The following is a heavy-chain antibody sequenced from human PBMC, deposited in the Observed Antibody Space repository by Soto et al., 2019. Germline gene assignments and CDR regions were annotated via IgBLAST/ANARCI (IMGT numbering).Heavy chain of an antibody. CDR1: GYTFTSYD. V-gene: IGHV1-8*01. J-gene: IGHJ3*02. CDR3: ARGINSYDSGGDAFAI. Sequence: QVQLVQSGAEVKKPGASVKVSCKASGYTFTSYDINWVRQATGQGLEWMGWMNPNSGNTGYAQKFQGRVTMTRNTSISTAYMELSSLSSEDTAVYYCARGINSYDSGGDAFAIWGQGTMVPVSS. CDR2: MNPNSGNT. D-gene: IGHD3-10*01.